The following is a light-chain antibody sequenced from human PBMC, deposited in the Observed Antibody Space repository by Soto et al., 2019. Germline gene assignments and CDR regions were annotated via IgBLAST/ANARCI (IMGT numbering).Light chain of an antibody. Sequence: DIQMTQSPSTLSASVGDRVTITCRASQSISSWLAWYQQKPGKAPKLLIYDASSLESGVPSRFSGSGSGTEFTLTVSSLQPDDFATYYCQQYSSWPWTFGQGTKVEIK. CDR1: QSISSW. CDR2: DAS. CDR3: QQYSSWPWT. J-gene: IGKJ1*01. V-gene: IGKV1-5*01.